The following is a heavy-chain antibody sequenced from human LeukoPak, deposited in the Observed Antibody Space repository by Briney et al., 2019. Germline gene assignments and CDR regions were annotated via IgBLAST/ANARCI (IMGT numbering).Heavy chain of an antibody. CDR1: GYTFTSYG. Sequence: SVKVSCKASGYTFTSYGISWVRQAPGQGLEWMGGIIPIFGTANYAQKFQGRVTITADESTSTAYMELSSLRSEDTAVYYCARDLRLRRRVSYYDFKYGMDVWGQGTTVTVSS. V-gene: IGHV1-69*13. J-gene: IGHJ6*02. CDR3: ARDLRLRRRVSYYDFKYGMDV. D-gene: IGHD3-3*01. CDR2: IIPIFGTA.